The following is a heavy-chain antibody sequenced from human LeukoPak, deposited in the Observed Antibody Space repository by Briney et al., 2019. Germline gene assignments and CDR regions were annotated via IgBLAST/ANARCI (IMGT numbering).Heavy chain of an antibody. CDR3: AKGPIAAADPYNWFDP. CDR1: GFTFSSYA. D-gene: IGHD6-13*01. J-gene: IGHJ5*02. V-gene: IGHV3-23*01. Sequence: GSLRLSCAASGFTFSSYAMSWVRQAPGKGLEWVSAISGSGGSTYYADSVKGRFTISRDNAKNSLYLQMNSLRAEDTAVYYCAKGPIAAADPYNWFDPWGQGTLVTVSS. CDR2: ISGSGGST.